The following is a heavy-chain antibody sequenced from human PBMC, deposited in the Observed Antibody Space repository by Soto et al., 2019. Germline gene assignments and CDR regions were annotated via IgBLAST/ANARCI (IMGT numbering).Heavy chain of an antibody. CDR1: GGSITIDHYH. CDR2: IHYTGSI. CDR3: AREDDGGDRDYYGLDV. V-gene: IGHV4-30-4*01. J-gene: IGHJ6*02. D-gene: IGHD2-21*02. Sequence: PSETLSLTCTVSGGSITIDHYHWTWIHQTPGKGLEWIGYIHYTGSISYNPSLQSRLTISVDTSKNQFSLKLTSVTAADTAVYFCAREDDGGDRDYYGLDVWGQGTTVTVSS.